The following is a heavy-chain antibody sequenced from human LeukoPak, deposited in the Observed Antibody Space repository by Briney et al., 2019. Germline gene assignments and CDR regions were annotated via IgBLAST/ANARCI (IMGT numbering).Heavy chain of an antibody. CDR1: GTTFSSYG. V-gene: IGHV3-23*01. J-gene: IGHJ4*02. Sequence: PGGSLRLSCAASGTTFSSYGMSWVRQAPGKGLEWVSAISGTGGNTYYADSVKGRFTISRDNSKNTLYLQMNSLRAEDTAVYHCAKTTYCGGDCYSWYFDYWGQGTLVTVSS. CDR3: AKTTYCGGDCYSWYFDY. D-gene: IGHD2-21*02. CDR2: ISGTGGNT.